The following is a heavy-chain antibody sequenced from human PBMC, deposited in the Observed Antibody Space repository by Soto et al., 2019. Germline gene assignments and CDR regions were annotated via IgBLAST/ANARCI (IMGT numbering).Heavy chain of an antibody. J-gene: IGHJ5*02. V-gene: IGHV4-59*01. CDR1: GGSISSYY. CDR2: IYYSGST. D-gene: IGHD2-2*01. CDR3: AKGYCSSTSCPSVWFDP. Sequence: SETLSLTCTVSGGSISSYYWSWIRQPPGKGLEWIGYIYYSGSTNYNPSLKSRVTISVDTSKNQFSLKLSSVTAADTAVYYCAKGYCSSTSCPSVWFDPWVQGTLVTVSS.